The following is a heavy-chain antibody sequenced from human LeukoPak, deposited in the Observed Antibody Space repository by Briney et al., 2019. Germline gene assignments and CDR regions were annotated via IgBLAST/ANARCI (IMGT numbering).Heavy chain of an antibody. D-gene: IGHD2-15*01. J-gene: IGHJ3*02. CDR2: INHSGST. CDR3: ARPTNFKGYCSGGSCLRDAFDI. CDR1: GGSFSGYY. Sequence: PSETLSLTCAVYGGSFSGYYWSWIRQPPGKGLEWIGEINHSGSTNYNPSLKSRVTISVETSKNQFSLKLSSVTAADTAVYYCARPTNFKGYCSGGSCLRDAFDIWGQGTMVTVSS. V-gene: IGHV4-34*01.